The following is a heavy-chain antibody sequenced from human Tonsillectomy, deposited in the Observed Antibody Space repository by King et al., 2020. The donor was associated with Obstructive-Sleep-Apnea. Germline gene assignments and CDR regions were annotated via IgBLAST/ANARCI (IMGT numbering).Heavy chain of an antibody. V-gene: IGHV3-23*04. Sequence: VQLVESGGGLIQPGGSLRLSCAASGFTFGSFAMSWVRRAPGKGLEWVSGISSSGDSTDYADSVKGRFTIYRDNSKNMLYVQMNSLRDEDTALYYCAKDRASDDYGSEADSWGRGTLVTVSS. CDR3: AKDRASDDYGSEADS. D-gene: IGHD4-17*01. CDR2: ISSSGDST. J-gene: IGHJ4*02. CDR1: GFTFGSFA.